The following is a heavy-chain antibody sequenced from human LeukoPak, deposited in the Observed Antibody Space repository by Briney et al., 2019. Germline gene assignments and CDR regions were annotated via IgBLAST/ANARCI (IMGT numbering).Heavy chain of an antibody. CDR1: GGSLSSSSYY. CDR3: ARLLTSYYDSSGYYYSVYYFDY. D-gene: IGHD3-22*01. Sequence: SETLSLTCIVSGGSLSSSSYYWGSIRQPPGKGLEWIGSIYYSGSTYYNPSLKSRVTITVDTSKNQFSLKLSSVTAADTAVYYCARLLTSYYDSSGYYYSVYYFDYWGQGTLVTVSS. CDR2: IYYSGST. J-gene: IGHJ4*02. V-gene: IGHV4-39*01.